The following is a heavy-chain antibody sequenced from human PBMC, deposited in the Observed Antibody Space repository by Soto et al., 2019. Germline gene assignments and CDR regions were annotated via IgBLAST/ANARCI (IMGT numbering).Heavy chain of an antibody. V-gene: IGHV1-18*01. CDR1: ANILSSFT. CDR2: VAAYGGAT. Sequence: VQLVQSGTEMKKPGASVKLSCKASANILSSFTFSWVRQAPGQGLEWVGMVAAYGGATYYAQKFQGRVTVTTDTSTTTVYMELRSLRSDDPAIYYCVANHGAANPPRDWGQGTLVTVSS. D-gene: IGHD3-10*01. J-gene: IGHJ4*02. CDR3: VANHGAANPPRD.